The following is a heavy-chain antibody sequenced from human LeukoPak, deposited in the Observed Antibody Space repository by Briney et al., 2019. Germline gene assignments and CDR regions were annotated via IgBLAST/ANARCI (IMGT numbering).Heavy chain of an antibody. CDR3: ATMPRKYGSSWYLYYYYYYMDV. J-gene: IGHJ6*03. CDR1: GYTFTSYG. Sequence: GASVKVSCKASGYTFTSYGISWVRQAPGQGLEWMGWISAYNGNTNYARKLQGRVTMTTDTSTSTAYMELRSLRSDDTAVYYCATMPRKYGSSWYLYYYYYYMDVWGKGTTVTISS. D-gene: IGHD6-13*01. CDR2: ISAYNGNT. V-gene: IGHV1-18*01.